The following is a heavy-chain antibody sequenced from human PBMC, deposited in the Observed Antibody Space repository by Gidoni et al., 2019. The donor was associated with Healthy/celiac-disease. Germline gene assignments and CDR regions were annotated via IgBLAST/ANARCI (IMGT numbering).Heavy chain of an antibody. CDR2: IYYSGST. Sequence: QVQLQESGPGLVKPSETLSLTCTVSGGSISSYYWSWIRQPPGKGLEWIGYIYYSGSTNYNPSLKSRVTISVDTSKNQFSLKLSSVTAADTAVYYCARGQTPPFFDYWGQGTLVTVSS. J-gene: IGHJ4*02. D-gene: IGHD2-15*01. CDR1: GGSISSYY. V-gene: IGHV4-59*01. CDR3: ARGQTPPFFDY.